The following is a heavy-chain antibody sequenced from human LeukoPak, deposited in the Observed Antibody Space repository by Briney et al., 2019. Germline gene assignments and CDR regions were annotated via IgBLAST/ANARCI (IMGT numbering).Heavy chain of an antibody. CDR3: AILRADVDIVATGTRLIDY. J-gene: IGHJ4*02. CDR1: GYTLTELS. V-gene: IGHV1-24*01. Sequence: ASAKVSCKVSGYTLTELSMHWVRQAPGKGLEWMGGFDPEDGETIYAQKFQGRVTMTEDTSTDTAYMELSSLRSEDTAVYYCAILRADVDIVATGTRLIDYWGQGTLVTVSS. D-gene: IGHD5-12*01. CDR2: FDPEDGET.